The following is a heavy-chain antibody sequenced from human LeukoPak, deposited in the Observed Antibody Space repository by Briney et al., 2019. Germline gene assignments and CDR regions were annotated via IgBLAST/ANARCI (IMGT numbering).Heavy chain of an antibody. V-gene: IGHV1-46*01. CDR2: INPPDGGT. J-gene: IGHJ4*02. CDR1: GYTFTSYY. D-gene: IGHD1-26*01. CDR3: AREGVGSYFFDY. Sequence: ASVKVSCKASGYTFTSYYIHWVRQAPGQGLEWMGIINPPDGGTSYTQKFRGRLTMTRDTSTSTVYMDLSSLRSEDTAVYYCAREGVGSYFFDYWGQGTLVTVSS.